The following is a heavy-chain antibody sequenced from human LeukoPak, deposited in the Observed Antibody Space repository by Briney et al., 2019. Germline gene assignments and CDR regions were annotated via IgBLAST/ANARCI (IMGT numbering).Heavy chain of an antibody. D-gene: IGHD4-17*01. CDR1: GFTLSSYA. J-gene: IGHJ5*02. Sequence: PGGSLRLSCAASGFTLSSYAMSWVRQAPGKGLEWISSISGSGGSTYYADSVKGRFTISRDNSKNTVYLQMNSLRAEDTAVYYCAKAMYDYGDPVGWFDPWGQGTLVTVSS. CDR3: AKAMYDYGDPVGWFDP. V-gene: IGHV3-23*01. CDR2: ISGSGGST.